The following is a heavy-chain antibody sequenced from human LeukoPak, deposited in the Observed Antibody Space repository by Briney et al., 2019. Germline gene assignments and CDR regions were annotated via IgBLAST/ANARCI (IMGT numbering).Heavy chain of an antibody. CDR3: ARDFRDYDFWSGYLVNYYYYYYMDV. D-gene: IGHD3-3*01. J-gene: IGHJ6*03. CDR2: INWNGGST. V-gene: IGHV3-20*04. CDR1: GFTFDDYG. Sequence: GGSLRLSCAASGFTFDDYGMSWVRQAPGKGLEWVSGINWNGGSTGFADSVKGRFTISRDNAKNSLYLQMNSLRAEDTALYYCARDFRDYDFWSGYLVNYYYYYYMDVWGKGTTVTVSS.